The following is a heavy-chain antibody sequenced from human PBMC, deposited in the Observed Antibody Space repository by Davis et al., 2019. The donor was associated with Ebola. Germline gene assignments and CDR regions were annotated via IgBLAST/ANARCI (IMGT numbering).Heavy chain of an antibody. J-gene: IGHJ3*02. CDR3: AKVGGGDAFDI. CDR2: ISYDGSNK. CDR1: GFTFSSYA. Sequence: PGGSLRLSCAASGFTFSSYAMHWVRQAPGKGLEWVAVISYDGSNKYYADSVKGRFTISRDNSKNTLYLQMNSLRAEDTAVYYCAKVGGGDAFDIWGQGTMVTVSS. D-gene: IGHD3-16*01. V-gene: IGHV3-30-3*01.